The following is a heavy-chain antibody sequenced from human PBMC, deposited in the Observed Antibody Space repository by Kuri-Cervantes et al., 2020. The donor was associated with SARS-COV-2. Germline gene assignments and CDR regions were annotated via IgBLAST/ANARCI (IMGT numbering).Heavy chain of an antibody. CDR2: IYYSGST. V-gene: IGHV4-39*01. CDR3: ARSGDYGGNYFDY. D-gene: IGHD4-23*01. J-gene: IGHJ4*02. CDR1: GGSISSSSYY. Sequence: SETLSLTCTVSGGSISSSSYYWGWIRQPPGKGLEWIGSIYYSGSTYYNPSLKSRVTISVDTSKNQFSLKLSSVTAADTAVYYCARSGDYGGNYFDYWGQGTLVTVSS.